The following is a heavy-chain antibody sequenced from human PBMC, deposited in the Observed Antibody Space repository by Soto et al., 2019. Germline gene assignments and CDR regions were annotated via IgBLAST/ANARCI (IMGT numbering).Heavy chain of an antibody. CDR2: ISYDGSNK. D-gene: IGHD6-19*01. CDR3: AILQRRAGCDY. V-gene: IGHV3-30-3*01. CDR1: GFTFSSYA. J-gene: IGHJ4*02. Sequence: QVQLVESGGGVVQPGRSLRLSCAASGFTFSSYAMHWVRQAPGKGLEWVAVISYDGSNKYYADSVKGRFTISRDNSKNTLYLQMNSLRAEDPAVYYCAILQRRAGCDYWGQGTLVTVSS.